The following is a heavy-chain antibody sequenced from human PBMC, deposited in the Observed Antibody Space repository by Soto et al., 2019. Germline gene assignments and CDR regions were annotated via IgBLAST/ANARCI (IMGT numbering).Heavy chain of an antibody. V-gene: IGHV3-30-3*01. CDR3: ARDIYSYGSVGTPDI. CDR1: GFSFSSQA. Sequence: QEQLMESGGGVVQPGRSLRLSCVASGFSFSSQAMHWVRQAPGKGLEWVAAISNDGNRQLYADSVKDRFTISRDNYRNTLDLQMNNLRTADTGVYFCARDIYSYGSVGTPDIWGQGTMVTVSS. D-gene: IGHD5-18*01. J-gene: IGHJ3*02. CDR2: ISNDGNRQ.